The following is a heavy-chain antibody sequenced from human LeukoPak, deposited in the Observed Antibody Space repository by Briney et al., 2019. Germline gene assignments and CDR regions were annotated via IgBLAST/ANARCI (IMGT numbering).Heavy chain of an antibody. Sequence: PGGSLRLSCAASGFTFSSYSMNWVRQAPGQGLEWVSSISSSSSYIYYADSVKGRFTISRDNAKNSLYLQMNSLRAEDTAVYYCARDSSGRYCSSTSCYKAYWGQGTLVTVSS. D-gene: IGHD2-2*02. V-gene: IGHV3-21*01. CDR2: ISSSSSYI. CDR3: ARDSSGRYCSSTSCYKAY. J-gene: IGHJ4*02. CDR1: GFTFSSYS.